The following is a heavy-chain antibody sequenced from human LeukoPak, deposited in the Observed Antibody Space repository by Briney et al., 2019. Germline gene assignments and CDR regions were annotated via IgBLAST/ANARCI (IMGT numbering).Heavy chain of an antibody. CDR1: GFTFSDHY. V-gene: IGHV3-72*01. J-gene: IGHJ3*02. CDR2: TRNKANSYTT. D-gene: IGHD3-10*01. CDR3: AREAYYGSGRYAFDI. Sequence: GSLRLSCAASGFTFSDHYMDWVRQAPGKGLEWVGRTRNKANSYTTEYAASVKGRFTISRDDSKNSLYLQMNSLKTEDTAVYYCAREAYYGSGRYAFDIWGQGTMVTVSS.